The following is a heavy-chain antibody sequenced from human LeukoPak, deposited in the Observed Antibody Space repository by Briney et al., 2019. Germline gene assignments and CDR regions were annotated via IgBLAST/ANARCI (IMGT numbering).Heavy chain of an antibody. D-gene: IGHD3-22*01. V-gene: IGHV4-39*07. CDR3: ARKVVISSFDY. Sequence: SETLSLTCTVSGGSISSSSYYWGWIRQPPGKGLEWTGSIYYSGSTYYNPSLKSRVTISVDTSKNQFSLKLSSVTAADTAVYYCARKVVISSFDYWGQGTLVTVSS. CDR2: IYYSGST. CDR1: GGSISSSSYY. J-gene: IGHJ4*02.